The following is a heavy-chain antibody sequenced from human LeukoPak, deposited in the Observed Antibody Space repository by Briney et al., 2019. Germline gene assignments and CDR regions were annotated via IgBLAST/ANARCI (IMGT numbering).Heavy chain of an antibody. V-gene: IGHV3-23*01. CDR1: GFTFSNYA. J-gene: IGHJ3*02. CDR3: AKDRLAAIPDAFDI. CDR2: ISGSGGGT. Sequence: PGGSLRLSCAASGFTFSNYAMSWVRQAPGKGLEWVSAISGSGGGTYYADSVKGRFTISRDNSKSTLYLQMNSLRAEDTAIYYCAKDRLAAIPDAFDIWGQGTMVTVSS. D-gene: IGHD2-21*02.